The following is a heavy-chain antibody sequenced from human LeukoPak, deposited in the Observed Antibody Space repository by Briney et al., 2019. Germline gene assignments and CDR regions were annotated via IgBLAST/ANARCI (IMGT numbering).Heavy chain of an antibody. J-gene: IGHJ4*02. CDR1: GDSVSSNSAA. D-gene: IGHD2-2*01. Sequence: SQTLSLTCAISGDSVSSNSAAWNWIRQSPSRGLEWLGRTYYRSKWYNDYAVSVKSRITINPDTSKNQFSLQLNSVTPGDTAVYYCARSHCSSTSCYLVAAAVSLAEFDYWGQGTLVTVSS. CDR3: ARSHCSSTSCYLVAAAVSLAEFDY. CDR2: TYYRSKWYN. V-gene: IGHV6-1*01.